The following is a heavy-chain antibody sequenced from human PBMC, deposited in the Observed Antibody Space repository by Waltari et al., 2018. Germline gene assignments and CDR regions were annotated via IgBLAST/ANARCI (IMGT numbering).Heavy chain of an antibody. CDR3: ATYIGASVGTAAFDV. V-gene: IGHV4-39*01. J-gene: IGHJ3*01. CDR2: VSHNGVT. D-gene: IGHD1-1*01. Sequence: QLQLQESGPGLVKPSETLSLTCSVSGGSITARSHFWGWIRQSPGQALEWIGTVSHNGVTDTRPSLQSRLTMSRDTSKNQLSLTLGSVTASDTAVYYCATYIGASVGTAAFDVWGQGTMVTVSS. CDR1: GGSITARSHF.